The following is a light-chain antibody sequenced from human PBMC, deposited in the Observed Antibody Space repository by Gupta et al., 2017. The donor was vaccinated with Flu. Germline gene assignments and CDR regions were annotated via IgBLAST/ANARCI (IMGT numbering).Light chain of an antibody. J-gene: IGKJ2*01. V-gene: IGKV1-39*01. CDR3: QQSDSPPYT. CDR1: RSISTY. CDR2: AAS. Sequence: DIQMTQSPSSLSASVGDRVTITCRASRSISTYLNWYQQKPGKVPKLLIYAASDLQSGVPSRSSGSGSGTDFTLTISSLQPDDLASYYCQQSDSPPYTFGQGTKLDIK.